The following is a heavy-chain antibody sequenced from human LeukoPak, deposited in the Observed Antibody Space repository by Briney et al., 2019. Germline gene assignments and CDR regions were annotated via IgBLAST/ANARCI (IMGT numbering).Heavy chain of an antibody. V-gene: IGHV4-39*07. CDR2: IYYSGST. D-gene: IGHD2-15*01. CDR1: GGSISSSSYY. Sequence: SETLSLTCTVSGGSISSSSYYWGWIRQPPGKGLEWIGSIYYSGSTYYNPSLKSRVTISVDTSKNQFSLKLSSVTAADTAVYYCARDRGLGYCSGGSCERSYFDYWGQGTLVTVSS. J-gene: IGHJ4*02. CDR3: ARDRGLGYCSGGSCERSYFDY.